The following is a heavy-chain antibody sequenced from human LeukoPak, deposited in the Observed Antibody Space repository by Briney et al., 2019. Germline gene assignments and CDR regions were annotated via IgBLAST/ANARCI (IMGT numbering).Heavy chain of an antibody. CDR3: AREAGTGDY. CDR2: IKPDGSEK. J-gene: IGHJ4*02. V-gene: IGHV3-7*01. Sequence: SCKASGGTFSSYAISWVRQAPGKGLEGVANIKPDGSEKYYVDSVQGRFTISRDNAKNSLSLQMNSLRAEDTAVYYCAREAGTGDYWGQGTLVTVSS. CDR1: GGTFSSYA. D-gene: IGHD6-19*01.